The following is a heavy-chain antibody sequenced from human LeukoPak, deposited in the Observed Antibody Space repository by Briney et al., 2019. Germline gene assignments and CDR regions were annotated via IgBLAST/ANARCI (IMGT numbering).Heavy chain of an antibody. CDR1: GFSLSTSGVG. D-gene: IGHD3-10*01. CDR2: IYWNDDK. V-gene: IGHV2-5*01. CDR3: AHSLGATMVRGVSNHIGFDP. Sequence: SGPTLVNPTQTLTLTCTFSGFSLSTSGVGVGWIRQPPGKALEWLALIYWNDDKRYSPSLKSRLTITKDTSKNQVVLTMTNMDPVYTATYYCAHSLGATMVRGVSNHIGFDPWGQGTLVTVSS. J-gene: IGHJ5*02.